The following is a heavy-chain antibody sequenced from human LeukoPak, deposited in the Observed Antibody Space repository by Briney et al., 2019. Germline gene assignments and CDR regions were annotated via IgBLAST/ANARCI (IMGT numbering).Heavy chain of an antibody. CDR1: GFTFSRYA. D-gene: IGHD1-26*01. V-gene: IGHV3-64*01. J-gene: IGHJ1*01. CDR3: ATACGSQYAEYFQH. Sequence: GGSLRLSCAASGFTFSRYAMHWVRQAPGKGLEYVSAITSNGGSTYYANSVKGRFIISRDNSKNTLYLQLGSLRADDMAMYYCATACGSQYAEYFQHWGQGTLVTVSS. CDR2: ITSNGGST.